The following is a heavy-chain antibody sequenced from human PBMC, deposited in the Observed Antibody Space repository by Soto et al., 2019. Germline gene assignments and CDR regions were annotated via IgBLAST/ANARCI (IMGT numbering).Heavy chain of an antibody. Sequence: GGSLRLPCAASGFTFTRYSMNWVRQAPGQGLEWVSSISSTTNYIYYGDSMKGRFTISRDNAKNSLYLEMNSLRAEDTAVYCCARESEDLTSNFDYWGQGTLVTVSS. V-gene: IGHV3-21*06. CDR3: ARESEDLTSNFDY. CDR2: ISSTTNYI. CDR1: GFTFTRYS. J-gene: IGHJ4*02.